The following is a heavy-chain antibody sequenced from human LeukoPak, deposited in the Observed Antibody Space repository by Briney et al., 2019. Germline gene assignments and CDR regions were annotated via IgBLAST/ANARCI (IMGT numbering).Heavy chain of an antibody. CDR2: ISSNGGST. CDR3: ARSAIFGVVYDY. Sequence: GGSLRLSCAASGFTLSSYPMDWVRQAPGKGLEYVSAISSNGGSTYYANSVKGRFTISRDNSKNTLYLEMDSLRAEDMAVYYCARSAIFGVVYDYWGQGTLVTVSS. D-gene: IGHD3-3*01. CDR1: GFTLSSYP. J-gene: IGHJ4*02. V-gene: IGHV3-64*01.